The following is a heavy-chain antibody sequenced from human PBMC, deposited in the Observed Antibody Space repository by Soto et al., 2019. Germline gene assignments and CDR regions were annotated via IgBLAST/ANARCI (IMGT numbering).Heavy chain of an antibody. CDR2: ISSSGSTI. CDR1: GFTFSDYY. Sequence: PGGSLRLSCAASGFTFSDYYMSWIRQAPGKGLEWVSYISSSGSTIYYADSVKGRFTISRDNAKNSLYLQMNSLRAEDTAVYYCARERTDDYSNTNWFDPWGQGTLVTVSS. V-gene: IGHV3-11*01. J-gene: IGHJ5*02. D-gene: IGHD4-4*01. CDR3: ARERTDDYSNTNWFDP.